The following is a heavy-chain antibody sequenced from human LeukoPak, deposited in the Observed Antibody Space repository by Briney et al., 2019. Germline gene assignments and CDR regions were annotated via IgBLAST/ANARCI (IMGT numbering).Heavy chain of an antibody. V-gene: IGHV3-64*01. CDR2: ITNDGGGT. CDR1: GFTFSTNA. D-gene: IGHD6-25*01. CDR3: ARSERPDEFPLDY. J-gene: IGHJ4*02. Sequence: PGGSLRLSCVASGFTFSTNAMHWVRQAPRRGLEYVSAITNDGGGTYYVNSVKGRFTISRDNSKNTLYLQMGSLRPEDMAIYYCARSERPDEFPLDYWGQGTLVTVSS.